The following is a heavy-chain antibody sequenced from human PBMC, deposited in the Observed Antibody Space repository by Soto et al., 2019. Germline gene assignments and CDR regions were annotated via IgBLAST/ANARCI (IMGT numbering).Heavy chain of an antibody. J-gene: IGHJ3*02. CDR3: ARVPGSGTYYDNRIANDAFDI. Sequence: GGSLRLSCAASGFTFSNYGVHWVRQAPGKGLEWVAVIWYDGSSEYYTESVKGRFTISRDNSKNTLYLQMNSLRAEDTAVYYCARVPGSGTYYDNRIANDAFDIWGQGTMVTGS. D-gene: IGHD3-10*01. V-gene: IGHV3-33*01. CDR2: IWYDGSSE. CDR1: GFTFSNYG.